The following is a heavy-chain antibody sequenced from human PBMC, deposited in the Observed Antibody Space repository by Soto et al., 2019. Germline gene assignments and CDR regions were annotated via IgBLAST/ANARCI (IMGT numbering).Heavy chain of an antibody. CDR2: ISGSGGST. Sequence: HPGGSLRLSCAASGFTFSSYAMSWVRQAPGKGLEWVSAISGSGGSTYYADSVKGRFTISRDNSKNTLYLQMNSLRAEDTAVYYCANQGGHYDYVWGSSPSPYFDYWGQGTLVTVSS. V-gene: IGHV3-23*01. D-gene: IGHD3-16*01. CDR1: GFTFSSYA. J-gene: IGHJ4*02. CDR3: ANQGGHYDYVWGSSPSPYFDY.